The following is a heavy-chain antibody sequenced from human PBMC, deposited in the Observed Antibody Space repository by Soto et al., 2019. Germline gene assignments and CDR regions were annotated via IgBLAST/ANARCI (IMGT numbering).Heavy chain of an antibody. CDR1: VFTFSSYW. D-gene: IGHD5-12*01. J-gene: IGHJ4*02. CDR3: ARGDIVATPNDY. Sequence: XGSLRLSCASSVFTFSSYWMSCVREAPGKWLEWVANIKQDGSEKYYVDSVKGRFTISRDNAKNSLYLQMNSLRAEGTAVYYCARGDIVATPNDYLGQGTLVILTS. CDR2: IKQDGSEK. V-gene: IGHV3-7*03.